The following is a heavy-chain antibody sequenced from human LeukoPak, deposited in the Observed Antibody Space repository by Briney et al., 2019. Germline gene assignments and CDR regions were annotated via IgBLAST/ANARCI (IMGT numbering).Heavy chain of an antibody. D-gene: IGHD3-22*01. CDR1: GFTFTNFW. Sequence: GGSLRLSCAASGFTFTNFWMSWVRQAPGEGLDWVANINVDGSAKYYVDSVKGRFTISRDNSKNTLYLQMNSLRAEDTAVYYCAKRYYDSSGYYEGYYFDYWGQGTLVTVSS. V-gene: IGHV3-7*03. J-gene: IGHJ4*02. CDR3: AKRYYDSSGYYEGYYFDY. CDR2: INVDGSAK.